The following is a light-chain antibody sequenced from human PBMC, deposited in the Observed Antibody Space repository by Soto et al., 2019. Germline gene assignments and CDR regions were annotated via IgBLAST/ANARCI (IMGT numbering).Light chain of an antibody. Sequence: EIVLRQSPGTLSLSPGERATLSCRASQSVSYYLAWYQQKPGQAPRLLIYDASSRATGVPDRFSGSGSGTDFTLAISRLEPEDFALYYCQQYGSSPFTFGGGTKVDI. CDR2: DAS. V-gene: IGKV3-20*01. CDR3: QQYGSSPFT. J-gene: IGKJ4*01. CDR1: QSVSYY.